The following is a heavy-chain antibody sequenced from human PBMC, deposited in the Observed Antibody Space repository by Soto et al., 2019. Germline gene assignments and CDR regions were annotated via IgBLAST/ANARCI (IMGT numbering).Heavy chain of an antibody. D-gene: IGHD6-13*01. V-gene: IGHV1-69*06. CDR2: IIPIFGTA. CDR3: ARGGSSWSTYGMDV. CDR1: GGTFSSYA. Sequence: ASVKVSCKASGGTFSSYAISWVRQAPGQGLEWMGGIIPIFGTANYAQKFRGRVTITADKSTSTAYMELSSLRSEDTAVYYCARGGSSWSTYGMDVWGQGTTVTVSS. J-gene: IGHJ6*02.